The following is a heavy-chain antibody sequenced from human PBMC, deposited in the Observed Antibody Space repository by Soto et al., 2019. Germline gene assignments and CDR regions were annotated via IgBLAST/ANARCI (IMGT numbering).Heavy chain of an antibody. CDR2: IIPIFGTA. V-gene: IGHV1-69*13. CDR1: GGTFSSYA. CDR3: ARDRLGAPPYYYYYGMDV. D-gene: IGHD1-26*01. J-gene: IGHJ6*02. Sequence: ASVKVSCKASGGTFSSYAVSWVRQAPGQGLEWMGGIIPIFGTANYAQKFQGRVTITADESTSTAYMELSSLRSEDTAVYYCARDRLGAPPYYYYYGMDVWGQGTTVTVSS.